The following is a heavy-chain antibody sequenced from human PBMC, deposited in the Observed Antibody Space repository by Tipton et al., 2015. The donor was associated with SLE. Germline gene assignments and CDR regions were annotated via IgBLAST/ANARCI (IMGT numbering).Heavy chain of an antibody. CDR1: GFNIRPYA. D-gene: IGHD5-12*01. Sequence: SLRLSCAASGFNIRPYAMTWVRQAPGKGLEWVSLIYSDGTNTQYADSVKGRFTISRDNSKNTLYLQMNSLRAEDTAVYYCAKDIVATTPIYGMDVWGQGTTVTVSS. CDR2: IYSDGTNT. J-gene: IGHJ6*02. V-gene: IGHV3-NL1*01. CDR3: AKDIVATTPIYGMDV.